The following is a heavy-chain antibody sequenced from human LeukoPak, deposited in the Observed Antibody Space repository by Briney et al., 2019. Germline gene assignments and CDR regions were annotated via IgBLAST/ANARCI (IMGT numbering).Heavy chain of an antibody. D-gene: IGHD6-6*01. CDR2: IYTSGST. CDR3: ARTSSSESGFDY. J-gene: IGHJ4*02. CDR1: GGSISSYY. Sequence: PSETLSLTCTVSGGSISSYYWSWIRQPAGKGLEWIGRIYTSGSTNYNPSLKSRVTMSEDTYKNQFSLMLSAVAAADSAEYYCARTSSSESGFDYWGQGTLVTVSS. V-gene: IGHV4-4*07.